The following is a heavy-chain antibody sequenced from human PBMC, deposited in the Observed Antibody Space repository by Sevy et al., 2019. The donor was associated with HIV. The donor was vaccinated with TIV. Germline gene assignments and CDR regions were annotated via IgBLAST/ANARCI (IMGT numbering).Heavy chain of an antibody. D-gene: IGHD3-22*01. V-gene: IGHV3-23*01. CDR2: ISGSGVST. Sequence: GGSLRLSCAASRFTLRSYAMSWVRQAPGKGLEWVSAISGSGVSTYYADSVKGRFTISRDNSKNPLYLQMNSLRAEDTAVYYCAKDVRYDSSGYFDYWGQGILVTVSS. CDR3: AKDVRYDSSGYFDY. CDR1: RFTLRSYA. J-gene: IGHJ4*02.